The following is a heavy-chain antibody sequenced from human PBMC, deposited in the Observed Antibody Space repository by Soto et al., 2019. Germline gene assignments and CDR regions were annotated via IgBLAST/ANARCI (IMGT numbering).Heavy chain of an antibody. CDR1: GGTFNRFS. Sequence: VQLVQAGAEMKKPGSSVTVSCRASGGTFNRFSISWVRQAPGQGLEWMGGIIPMCGLVDYAQNFQDRVTITADDSTTTVNLEVTSLRSEDTAVYYCGRVVSIRTFVARDVWGQGTTVIVS. J-gene: IGHJ6*02. D-gene: IGHD3-16*01. CDR3: GRVVSIRTFVARDV. V-gene: IGHV1-69*01. CDR2: IIPMCGLV.